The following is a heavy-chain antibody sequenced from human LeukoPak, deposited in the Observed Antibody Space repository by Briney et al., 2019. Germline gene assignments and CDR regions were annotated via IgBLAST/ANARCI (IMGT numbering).Heavy chain of an antibody. CDR3: AKMDYYDSSGYPPVDY. D-gene: IGHD3-22*01. CDR2: ISGSGGST. V-gene: IGHV3-23*01. CDR1: GFTFSSYA. Sequence: GGSLRLSCAASGFTFSSYAMSWVRQAPGKGLEWVSAISGSGGSTYYADSVKGRFTISRDNSKNTLYLEMNSLRAEDTAVYCCAKMDYYDSSGYPPVDYWGQGTLVTVSS. J-gene: IGHJ4*02.